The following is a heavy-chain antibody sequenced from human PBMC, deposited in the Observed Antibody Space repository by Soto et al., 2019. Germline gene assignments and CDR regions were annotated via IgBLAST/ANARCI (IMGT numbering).Heavy chain of an antibody. CDR3: ARVLSYSGYDDYYYGMDI. CDR1: GYTFTIYH. J-gene: IGHJ6*02. CDR2: INPSGGST. Sequence: ASVKVSCKTAGYTFTIYHIHRVLLAPGKGLEWMGIINPSGGSTSYAQKFQGRVTMTRDTSTSTVYMELSSLRSEDTAVYYCARVLSYSGYDDYYYGMDIWGQGTTVTV. D-gene: IGHD5-12*01. V-gene: IGHV1-46*01.